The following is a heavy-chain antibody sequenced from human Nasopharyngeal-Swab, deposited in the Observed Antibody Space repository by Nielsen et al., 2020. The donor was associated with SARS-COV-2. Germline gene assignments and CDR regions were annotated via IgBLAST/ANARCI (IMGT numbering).Heavy chain of an antibody. D-gene: IGHD2-2*01. J-gene: IGHJ4*02. V-gene: IGHV3-74*01. Sequence: GGPLRLSCVASGFTFSSYWMHWVRQAPGKGLVWVSRINSDGSSTSYADSVKGRFTISRDNAKNTLFLQMHSLRADDTAIYYCASQLGHPDSWGQGTLVTVSS. CDR3: ASQLGHPDS. CDR1: GFTFSSYW. CDR2: INSDGSST.